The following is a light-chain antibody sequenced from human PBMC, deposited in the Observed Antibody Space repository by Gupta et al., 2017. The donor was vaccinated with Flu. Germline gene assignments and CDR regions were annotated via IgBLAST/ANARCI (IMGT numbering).Light chain of an antibody. CDR2: ENN. J-gene: IGLJ1*01. CDR1: VSNIGKTY. V-gene: IGLV1-51*02. Sequence: SVSNIGKTYVSCYQHLPAPAPKLLIYENNKRPSVIPDLFSASKSGTSASLVITGLQTGDGADYYCGTLHGSLSTDVFGTGTRVTVL. CDR3: GTLHGSLSTDV.